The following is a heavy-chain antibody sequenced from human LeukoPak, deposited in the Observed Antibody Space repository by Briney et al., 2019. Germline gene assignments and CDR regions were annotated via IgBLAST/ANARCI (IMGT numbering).Heavy chain of an antibody. V-gene: IGHV4-59*01. CDR3: AVGILTGYRFDY. D-gene: IGHD3-9*01. CDR2: IYYSGST. CDR1: GGSISSYY. J-gene: IGHJ4*02. Sequence: KTSETLSLTCTVSGGSISSYYWSWIRQPPGKGLEWIGYIYYSGSTNYNPSLKSRVTISVDTSKNQFSLKLSSVTAADTAVYYCAVGILTGYRFDYWGQGTLVTVSS.